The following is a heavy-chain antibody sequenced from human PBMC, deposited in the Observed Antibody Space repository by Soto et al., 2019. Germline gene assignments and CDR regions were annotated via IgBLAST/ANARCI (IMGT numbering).Heavy chain of an antibody. Sequence: LRLSCAASGFTFSSYGMHWIRQAPGKGLEWVAVISYDGSNKYYADSVKGRFTISRDNSKNTLYLQMNSLRAEDTAVYYCAKDTRTYYDFFSGYSSYYYYYGMDVWGQGTTVTVSS. J-gene: IGHJ6*02. D-gene: IGHD3-3*01. V-gene: IGHV3-30*18. CDR2: ISYDGSNK. CDR3: AKDTRTYYDFFSGYSSYYYYYGMDV. CDR1: GFTFSSYG.